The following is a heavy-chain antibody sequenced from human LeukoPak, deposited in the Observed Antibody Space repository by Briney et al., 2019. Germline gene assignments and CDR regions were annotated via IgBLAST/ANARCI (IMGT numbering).Heavy chain of an antibody. J-gene: IGHJ5*02. CDR3: ARGDSYYYDSSGDAGWFDP. D-gene: IGHD3-22*01. Sequence: AGGSLRLSCAASGFTFSNAWMNWVRQAPGKGLEWVSSISSSSSYIYYADSVKGRFTISRDNAKNSLYLQMNSLRAEDTAVYYCARGDSYYYDSSGDAGWFDPWGQGTLVTVSS. CDR2: ISSSSSYI. V-gene: IGHV3-21*01. CDR1: GFTFSNAW.